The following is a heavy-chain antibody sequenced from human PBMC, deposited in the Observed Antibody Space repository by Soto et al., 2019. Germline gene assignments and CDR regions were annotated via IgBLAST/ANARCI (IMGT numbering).Heavy chain of an antibody. Sequence: QVQLVQSGAEVKKPGSSAKVSCKASGGTFSSYAISWVRQAPGQGLEWMGGIIPIFGTANYAQKFQGRVTITADESTSTAYMELSSLRSEDTAVYYCARGGRAYYYDSSGYSCFDYWGQGTLVTVSS. D-gene: IGHD3-22*01. V-gene: IGHV1-69*01. CDR3: ARGGRAYYYDSSGYSCFDY. CDR1: GGTFSSYA. J-gene: IGHJ4*02. CDR2: IIPIFGTA.